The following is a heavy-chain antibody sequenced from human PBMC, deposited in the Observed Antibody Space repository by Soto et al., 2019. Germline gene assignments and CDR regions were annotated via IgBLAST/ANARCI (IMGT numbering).Heavy chain of an antibody. CDR1: GYTVTSYY. J-gene: IGHJ4*02. CDR3: AAVDASGYYGG. D-gene: IGHD3-22*01. CDR2: ITVGTGNT. Sequence: SVKVSCKASGYTVTSYYIHWVRQAPGQGFEWIGWITVGTGNTNYAQEFQERVTITRDMSTSTAYMELSILRSEDTAVYYCAAVDASGYYGGWGQGTQVTVSS. V-gene: IGHV1-58*02.